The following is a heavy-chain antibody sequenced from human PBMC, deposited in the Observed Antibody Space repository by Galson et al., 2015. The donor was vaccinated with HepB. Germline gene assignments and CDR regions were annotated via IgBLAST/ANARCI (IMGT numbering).Heavy chain of an antibody. V-gene: IGHV1-3*01. CDR1: GYTFTSYA. J-gene: IGHJ5*02. Sequence: SVKVSCKASGYTFTSYAMHWVRQAPGQRLEWMGWINAGNGNTKYSQKFQGRVTITRDTSASTAYMELSSLRSEDTAVYYCARGWSGDFWSGYYWSRNWFDPWGQGTLVTVSS. CDR3: ARGWSGDFWSGYYWSRNWFDP. CDR2: INAGNGNT. D-gene: IGHD3-3*01.